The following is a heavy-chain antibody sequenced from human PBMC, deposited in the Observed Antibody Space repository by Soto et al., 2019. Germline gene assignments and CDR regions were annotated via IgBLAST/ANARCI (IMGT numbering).Heavy chain of an antibody. V-gene: IGHV4-31*03. Sequence: SETLSLTCTVSGGSISSGGYYWSWIRQHPGKGLEWIGYIYYSGSTYYNPSLKSRVTISVDTSKNQFSLKLSSVTAADTAVYYWARVRSYGNRNFDDWGQGTRVNVSS. CDR1: GGSISSGGYY. CDR3: ARVRSYGNRNFDD. J-gene: IGHJ4*02. CDR2: IYYSGST. D-gene: IGHD5-18*01.